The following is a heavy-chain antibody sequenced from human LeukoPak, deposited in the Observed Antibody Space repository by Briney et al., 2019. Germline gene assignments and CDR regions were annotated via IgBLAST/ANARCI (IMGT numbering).Heavy chain of an antibody. Sequence: SETLSLTCTVSGGSISSYYWSWIRQPPGKGLEWIGYIYYSGSTNYNPSLKSRVTISVDTSKNQFSLKLSSVTAADTAVYYCARAVYCGSTLDYWGQGTLVTVSS. CDR2: IYYSGST. CDR3: ARAVYCGSTLDY. J-gene: IGHJ4*02. V-gene: IGHV4-59*01. D-gene: IGHD3-10*01. CDR1: GGSISSYY.